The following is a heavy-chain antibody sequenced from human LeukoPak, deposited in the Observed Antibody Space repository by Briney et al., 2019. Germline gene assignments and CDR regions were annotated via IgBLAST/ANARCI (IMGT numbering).Heavy chain of an antibody. J-gene: IGHJ4*02. CDR1: GYTFTSYD. D-gene: IGHD6-13*01. CDR3: AADSAAAATFDY. CDR2: MNPNSGNT. Sequence: ASVKVSCKASGYTFTSYDINWVRQATGQGLEWMGWMNPNSGNTGYAQKFQGRVTMTRNTSISTAYMELSSLRSEDTAVYYCAADSAAAATFDYWGQGTLVTVSS. V-gene: IGHV1-8*01.